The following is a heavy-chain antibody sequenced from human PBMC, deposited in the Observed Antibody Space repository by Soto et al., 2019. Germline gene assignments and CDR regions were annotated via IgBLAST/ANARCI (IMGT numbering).Heavy chain of an antibody. CDR2: ISDGVDRA. V-gene: IGHV3-23*01. CDR1: GFTFATYS. CDR3: ARYTAVADPYYFDY. D-gene: IGHD6-19*01. Sequence: GGSLRLYCAASGFTFATYSMSWVRQAPGKGLEWVAGISDGVDRAYYGDSVQGRFTISRDTSKNMLYLHMNSLRAEDTAIYYCARYTAVADPYYFDYWGQGTLVTVSS. J-gene: IGHJ4*02.